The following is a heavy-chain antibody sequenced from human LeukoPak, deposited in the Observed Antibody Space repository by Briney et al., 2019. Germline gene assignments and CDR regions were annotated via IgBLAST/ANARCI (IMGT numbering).Heavy chain of an antibody. D-gene: IGHD7-27*01. CDR3: AKDPTWGSAVSY. CDR2: INGGGGST. V-gene: IGHV3-23*01. J-gene: IGHJ4*02. CDR1: GFTFSSYA. Sequence: GGSLRLSCAASGFTFSSYAMSWVRQAPGKGLEWVSSINGGGGSTNYADSVKGRFTISGDNSKNTLYLQMNSLRAEDTAVYYCAKDPTWGSAVSYWGQGTLVPVSS.